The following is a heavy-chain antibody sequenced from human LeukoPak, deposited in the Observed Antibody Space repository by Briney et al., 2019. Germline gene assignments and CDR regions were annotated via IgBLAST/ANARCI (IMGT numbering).Heavy chain of an antibody. J-gene: IGHJ4*02. V-gene: IGHV1-69*05. CDR3: ARDGHGYNIRFPNFDY. CDR1: GGTFSSYA. CDR2: IIPIFGTA. Sequence: ASVKVSCKASGGTFSSYAISWVRQAPGQGLEWMGGIIPIFGTANYAQKFQGRVTITTDESTSTAYMELSSLRSEDTAVYYCARDGHGYNIRFPNFDYWGQGTLVTVSS. D-gene: IGHD5-24*01.